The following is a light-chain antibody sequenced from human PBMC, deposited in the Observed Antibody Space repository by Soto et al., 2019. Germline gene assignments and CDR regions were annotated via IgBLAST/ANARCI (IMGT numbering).Light chain of an antibody. CDR3: SAYTSSSTLV. V-gene: IGLV2-14*01. Sequence: QYALTQPASVSGSPGQSITISCTGTSSDVGDYNYVSWYQQHPGKAPKLMIYEVSNRPSGVSNRFSGSKSGNTASLTISGLQADDEADYYCSAYTSSSTLVFETGTKLTVL. J-gene: IGLJ1*01. CDR1: SSDVGDYNY. CDR2: EVS.